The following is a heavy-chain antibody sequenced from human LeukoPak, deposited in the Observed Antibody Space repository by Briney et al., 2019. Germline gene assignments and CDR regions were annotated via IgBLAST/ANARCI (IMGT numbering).Heavy chain of an antibody. Sequence: SEALSLTCAVYGGSFSGYYWSWIRQPPGKGLEWIGEINHSGSTNYNPSPKSRVTISVDTSKNQFSLKLSSVTAADTAVYYCARARYYYGSGSYPPFYYYYGMDVWGQGTTVTVSS. V-gene: IGHV4-34*01. CDR2: INHSGST. D-gene: IGHD3-10*01. CDR1: GGSFSGYY. CDR3: ARARYYYGSGSYPPFYYYYGMDV. J-gene: IGHJ6*02.